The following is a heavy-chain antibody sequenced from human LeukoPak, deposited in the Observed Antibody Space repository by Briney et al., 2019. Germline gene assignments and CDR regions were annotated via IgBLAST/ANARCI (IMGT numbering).Heavy chain of an antibody. J-gene: IGHJ5*02. CDR3: AREIVLWFGPAWFDP. CDR2: IYYSGST. Sequence: SETLSLTCTVSGGSISSYYWSWIRQPPGKGLEWIGYIYYSGSTNYNPSLKRRVTISVDTSKNQFSLTLSSVTAADTAVYYCAREIVLWFGPAWFDPWGQGTLVTVSS. V-gene: IGHV4-59*01. CDR1: GGSISSYY. D-gene: IGHD3-10*01.